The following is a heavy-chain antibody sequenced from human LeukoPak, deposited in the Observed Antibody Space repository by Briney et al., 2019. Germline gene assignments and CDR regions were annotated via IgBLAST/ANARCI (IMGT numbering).Heavy chain of an antibody. D-gene: IGHD3/OR15-3a*01. J-gene: IGHJ6*02. CDR1: RLTLRQAW. CDR3: FIGGLRTGPPLAMDV. Sequence: GGSKILSCAVARLTLRQAWMSWVPQAPGKRLEWVVRIRSKTEGGTTDYAAPEKRRFPIQRDDSTDTLFLQVNSLRIEDTAVYYCFIGGLRTGPPLAMDVWGQGTTVTVSS. V-gene: IGHV3-15*01. CDR2: IRSKTEGGTT.